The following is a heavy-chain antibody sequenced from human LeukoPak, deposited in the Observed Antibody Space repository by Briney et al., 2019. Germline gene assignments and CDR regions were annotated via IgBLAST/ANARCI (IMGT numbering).Heavy chain of an antibody. Sequence: GGSLRRSCAASGFTFSTYWMSWARQAPGKGLEGVANIQQGGSEKYYVDSVKGRFTNSRDNAKNSLYLQMNSLRAEDAAVYYCARDKIVGATHFDFWGQGTLVIVSS. D-gene: IGHD1-26*01. CDR3: ARDKIVGATHFDF. V-gene: IGHV3-7*04. CDR1: GFTFSTYW. CDR2: IQQGGSEK. J-gene: IGHJ4*02.